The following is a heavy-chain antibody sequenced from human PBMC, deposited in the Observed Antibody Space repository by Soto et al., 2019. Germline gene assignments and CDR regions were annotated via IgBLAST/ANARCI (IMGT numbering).Heavy chain of an antibody. V-gene: IGHV1-18*01. J-gene: IGHJ4*02. CDR2: ISAYNGNT. D-gene: IGHD3-3*01. CDR1: GYTFTSYG. CDR3: ARDRAQYDFWSGYYFDY. Sequence: ASVKVSCKASGYTFTSYGISWVRQAPGQGLEWMGWISAYNGNTNYAQKLQGRVTMTTDTSTSTAYMELRSLRSDDTAVYYCARDRAQYDFWSGYYFDYWGQGTLVTVYS.